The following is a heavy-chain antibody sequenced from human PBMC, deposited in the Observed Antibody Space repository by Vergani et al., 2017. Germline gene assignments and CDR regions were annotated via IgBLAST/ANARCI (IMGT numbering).Heavy chain of an antibody. V-gene: IGHV4-39*01. CDR1: GGSISSSSYY. J-gene: IGHJ5*02. Sequence: QLQLQESGPGLVKPSETLSLTCTVSGGSISSSSYYWGWIRQPPGKGLEWIGSIYYSGSTYYNPSLKSRVTISVDTSKNQFSLKLSSVTAADTAVYYCARHGDIVVVPAADANWFDPGGQGTRVTVSS. D-gene: IGHD2-2*01. CDR2: IYYSGST. CDR3: ARHGDIVVVPAADANWFDP.